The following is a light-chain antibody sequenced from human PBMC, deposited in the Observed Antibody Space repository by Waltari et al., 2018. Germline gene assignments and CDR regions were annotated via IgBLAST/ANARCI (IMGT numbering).Light chain of an antibody. J-gene: IGKJ3*01. CDR1: QSVSSY. CDR3: QQRSNWPPT. V-gene: IGKV3-11*01. CDR2: DAS. Sequence: ELVLTQSPATLSLSPGERATLSCRASQSVSSYLAWYQQKPGQAHRLLIYDASNRATGIPARFSGSASGTDFTLTISSLEPEDFAVYYCQQRSNWPPTFGPGTKVDIK.